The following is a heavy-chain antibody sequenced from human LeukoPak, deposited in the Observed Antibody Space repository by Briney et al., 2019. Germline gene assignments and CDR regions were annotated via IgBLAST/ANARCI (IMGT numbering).Heavy chain of an antibody. CDR2: LWYDRSNK. CDR1: GFTFSSYG. V-gene: IGHV3-33*01. D-gene: IGHD2-15*01. CDR3: ARDGGGYCSGGSCYFPAPFDY. Sequence: PGRSLRLSCAASGFTFSSYGMHWVRQAPGKGLEWVAVLWYDRSNKYYADSVKGRFTISRDNSKNTLYLQMNSLRAEDTAVYYCARDGGGYCSGGSCYFPAPFDYWGQGTLVTVSS. J-gene: IGHJ4*02.